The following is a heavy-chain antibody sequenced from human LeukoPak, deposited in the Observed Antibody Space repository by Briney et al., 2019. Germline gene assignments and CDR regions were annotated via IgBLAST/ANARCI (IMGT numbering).Heavy chain of an antibody. D-gene: IGHD1-26*01. J-gene: IGHJ3*01. CDR2: IIPIFTTA. CDR1: GGTISNYV. CDR3: ARGPQVGAFDL. Sequence: ASVKVSCKAAGGTISNYVISWVRQAPGQGLEWMGGIIPIFTTANYAQKFQGRVTITADESTSTAYMELCSLRSEDTAAYYCARGPQVGAFDLWGQGTMVTVSS. V-gene: IGHV1-69*13.